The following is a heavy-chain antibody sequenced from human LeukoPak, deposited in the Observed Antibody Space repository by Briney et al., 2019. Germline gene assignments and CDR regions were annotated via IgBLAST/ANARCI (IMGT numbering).Heavy chain of an antibody. CDR2: LWYDGSNT. D-gene: IGHD3-3*01. V-gene: IGHV3-33*01. CDR3: ARERNFYYFDY. Sequence: GGSLRLSCVASGFTFSSYDMHWVRQAPGKGLEWVAVLWYDGSNTYYADSVKGRFTISRDNSKNTLYLQMNSLRAEDTAVYYCARERNFYYFDYWGQGALVTVSS. J-gene: IGHJ4*02. CDR1: GFTFSSYD.